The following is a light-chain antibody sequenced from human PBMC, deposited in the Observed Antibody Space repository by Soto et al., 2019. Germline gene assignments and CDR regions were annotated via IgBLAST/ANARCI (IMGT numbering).Light chain of an antibody. CDR3: QQYYSSPST. CDR2: GAS. Sequence: AIRMTQSPPSMSAATGDGVNITCRASQDIHIYLAWYQQKPGGAPKVLISGASTLQSGVPSRFSGSGSGTEFALTIRSLQAEDFATYYCQQYYSSPSTFGQGTK. CDR1: QDIHIY. J-gene: IGKJ2*01. V-gene: IGKV1-8*01.